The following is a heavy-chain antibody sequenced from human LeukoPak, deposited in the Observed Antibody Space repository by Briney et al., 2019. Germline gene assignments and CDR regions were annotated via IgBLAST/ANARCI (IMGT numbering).Heavy chain of an antibody. J-gene: IGHJ4*02. CDR2: TPYSGDT. D-gene: IGHD6-13*01. CDR1: GDSISSSNYY. V-gene: IGHV4-39*01. CDR3: VRSLATSGMY. Sequence: SETLSLTCTVSGDSISSSNYYWGWIRQPPGKGLEWIGSTPYSGDTVYNPSLKSRIIISVDTSKNQFSLKLTSVTAADTAVYYCVRSLATSGMYWGQGTLVTVSS.